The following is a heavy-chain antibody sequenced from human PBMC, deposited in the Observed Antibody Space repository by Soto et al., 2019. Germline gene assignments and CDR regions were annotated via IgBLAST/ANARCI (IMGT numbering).Heavy chain of an antibody. Sequence: QVQLVESGGGVVQPGRSLRLSCAASGFTFSSYGMHWVRQAPGKGLEWVAVISYDGSNKYYADSVKGRFTISRDNSKNTLYLQMNSLRAEDTAVYYCAKDTLGRIQLQYYGMDVWGPGTTVTVSS. D-gene: IGHD5-18*01. V-gene: IGHV3-30*18. J-gene: IGHJ6*02. CDR3: AKDTLGRIQLQYYGMDV. CDR1: GFTFSSYG. CDR2: ISYDGSNK.